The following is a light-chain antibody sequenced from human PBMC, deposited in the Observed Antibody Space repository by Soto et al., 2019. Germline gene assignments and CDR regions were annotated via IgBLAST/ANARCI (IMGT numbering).Light chain of an antibody. CDR3: QQYNSYSGT. V-gene: IGKV1-5*01. CDR1: QSISNH. Sequence: DIQMTQSQSSLSASVGDRVTITCRASQSISNHLNWYQQKPGKGPKLLIYDASSLESGVPSRFSGSGSGTEFTLTISSLQPDDFATYYCQQYNSYSGTFGQGTKVDIK. J-gene: IGKJ1*01. CDR2: DAS.